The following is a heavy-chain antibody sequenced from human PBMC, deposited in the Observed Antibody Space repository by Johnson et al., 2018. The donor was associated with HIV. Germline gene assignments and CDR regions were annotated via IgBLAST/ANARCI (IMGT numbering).Heavy chain of an antibody. V-gene: IGHV3-7*01. CDR3: ARISQHHNYDAFDI. CDR2: IKQDGSEK. J-gene: IGHJ3*02. CDR1: GFTFSSYW. Sequence: VLLVESGGGLVQPGGSLRLSCAASGFTFSSYWMSWVRQAPGKGLEWVANIKQDGSEKYYVDSVKGRFTISRDNAKNSLYLQMNSLRAEDTAVYYCARISQHHNYDAFDIWGQGTMVTVSS. D-gene: IGHD1-1*01.